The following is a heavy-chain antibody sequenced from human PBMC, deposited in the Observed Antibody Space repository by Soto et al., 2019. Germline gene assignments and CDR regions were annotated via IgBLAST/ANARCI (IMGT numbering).Heavy chain of an antibody. CDR2: IIPIFGTA. V-gene: IGHV1-69*06. CDR3: ARGRYNWNEGDWFDP. CDR1: GGTFSSYA. J-gene: IGHJ5*02. D-gene: IGHD1-1*01. Sequence: GASVKVSCKASGGTFSSYAISWVRQAPGQGLEWMGGIIPIFGTANYAQKFQGRVTITADKSTSTAYMELSSLRSEDTAVYYCARGRYNWNEGDWFDPWGQGILVTVSS.